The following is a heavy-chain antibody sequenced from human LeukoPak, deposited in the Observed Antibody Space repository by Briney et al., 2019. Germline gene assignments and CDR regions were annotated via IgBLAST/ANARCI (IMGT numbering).Heavy chain of an antibody. CDR2: IYPGDSDT. V-gene: IGHV5-51*01. CDR3: ARHASPYSSNYYFDY. J-gene: IGHJ4*02. CDR1: GYSFLSHW. D-gene: IGHD6-13*01. Sequence: GESLKISCKGSGYSFLSHWIGWVRQMPGKGLEWVGIIYPGDSDTRYNPSFQGQVTISAHKSISTAYLQWSSLKASDTAMYYCARHASPYSSNYYFDYWGQGALVTVSS.